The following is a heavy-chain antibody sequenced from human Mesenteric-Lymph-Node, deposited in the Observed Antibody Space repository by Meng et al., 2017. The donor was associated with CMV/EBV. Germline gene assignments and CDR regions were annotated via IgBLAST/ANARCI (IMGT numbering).Heavy chain of an antibody. Sequence: GGSLRLSCAASGFTVSSNYMSWVRQAPGKGLEWVSVIYSGGSSTYYADSVKGRFTISRDNSKNTLYLQMNSLRAEDTAVYYCAKHGSPRRRSSGAYYYYYGMDVWGQGTTVTVSS. CDR3: AKHGSPRRRSSGAYYYYYGMDV. CDR2: IYSGGSST. V-gene: IGHV3-23*03. J-gene: IGHJ6*02. CDR1: GFTVSSNY. D-gene: IGHD6-19*01.